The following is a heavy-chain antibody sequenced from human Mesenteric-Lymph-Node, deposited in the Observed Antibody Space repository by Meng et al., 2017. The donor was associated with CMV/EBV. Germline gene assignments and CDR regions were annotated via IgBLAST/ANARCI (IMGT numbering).Heavy chain of an antibody. V-gene: IGHV3-66*02. CDR2: IYSGGSI. CDR3: ASPGGYCSGTACYDS. Sequence: GGSLRLSCAASGFSVSNNYMSWVRQAPGKGLEWVSVIYSGGSIYYADSVKGRFTISRDNSKNTLYMEMNSLKNEDTAVYYCASPGGYCSGTACYDSWGQGTLVTVSS. CDR1: GFSVSNNY. J-gene: IGHJ4*02. D-gene: IGHD2-2*01.